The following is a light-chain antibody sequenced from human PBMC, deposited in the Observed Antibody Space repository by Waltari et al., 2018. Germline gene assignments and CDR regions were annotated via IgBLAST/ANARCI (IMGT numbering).Light chain of an antibody. V-gene: IGKV3-20*01. J-gene: IGKJ1*01. CDR3: QHYVNLPVT. Sequence: EIVLTQSPGTLSLPPGERATLSCRASQSVSRALAWYQQKPGQAPRLLIYAASTRATGGPDRFSGSGSGTDFSLTISRLDPEDFAVYYCQHYVNLPVTFGQGTKVEI. CDR1: QSVSRA. CDR2: AAS.